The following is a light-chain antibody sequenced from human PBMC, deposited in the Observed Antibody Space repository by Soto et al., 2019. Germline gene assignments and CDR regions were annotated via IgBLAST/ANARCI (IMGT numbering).Light chain of an antibody. CDR1: QSISSW. V-gene: IGKV1-5*01. Sequence: DIHMTPYNSTLCACVGDRVTITCRASQSISSWLAWYQQKPGKAPKLLIYDASSLESGVPSRFSGSGSGTEFTLTISSLQPDDFATYYCQQYNSYWTFCQGTKVDIK. J-gene: IGKJ1*01. CDR2: DAS. CDR3: QQYNSYWT.